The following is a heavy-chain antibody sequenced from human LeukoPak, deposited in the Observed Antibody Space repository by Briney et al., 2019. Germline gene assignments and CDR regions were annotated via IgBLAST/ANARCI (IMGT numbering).Heavy chain of an antibody. V-gene: IGHV3-21*01. D-gene: IGHD1-26*01. CDR2: VSSSSTYI. J-gene: IGHJ4*02. Sequence: GGSLRLSCAASGFSFSSYTMNWVRQAPGKGLEWVSSVSSSSTYIYYADSVKGRFTISRDNAKNSLYLQMNSLRAEDMAVYYCAREAGQGWGPIVVAVNAYLDYWGQGTVVTVSS. CDR1: GFSFSSYT. CDR3: AREAGQGWGPIVVAVNAYLDY.